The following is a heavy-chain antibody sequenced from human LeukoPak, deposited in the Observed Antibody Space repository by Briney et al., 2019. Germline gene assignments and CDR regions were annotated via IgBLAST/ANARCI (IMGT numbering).Heavy chain of an antibody. CDR3: AGGSYSGFGVDY. D-gene: IGHD5-12*01. J-gene: IGHJ4*02. CDR2: IRNKANHHTT. V-gene: IGHV3-72*01. Sequence: GGSLRLSCAASGFTFSDYYMDWVRQAPGKGLEWVGRIRNKANHHTTEYAASVKGRITISRDDSKNSLYLQMNSLNTEDTAVYYCAGGSYSGFGVDYWGQGTLVTVSS. CDR1: GFTFSDYY.